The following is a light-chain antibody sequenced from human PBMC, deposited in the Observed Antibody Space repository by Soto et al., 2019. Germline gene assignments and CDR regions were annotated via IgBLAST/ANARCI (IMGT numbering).Light chain of an antibody. V-gene: IGLV1-44*01. J-gene: IGLJ1*01. CDR3: ASWDDSLNGYV. Sequence: QAVVTQPPSASGTPGQRVTISCSGSNSNIGSKTVNWYQHLPGATPKLLIYGNNQRPSGVPDRFSGSKSGTSASLVISGLQSDDEADYYCASWDDSLNGYVFGTGTKLTVL. CDR2: GNN. CDR1: NSNIGSKT.